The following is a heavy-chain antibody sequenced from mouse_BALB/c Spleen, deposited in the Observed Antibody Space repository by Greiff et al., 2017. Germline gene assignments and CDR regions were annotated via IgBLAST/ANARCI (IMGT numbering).Heavy chain of an antibody. CDR3: ARLNGDYEAWFAY. J-gene: IGHJ3*01. D-gene: IGHD4-1*01. Sequence: QVQLQQSGAELARPGASVKLSCKASGYTFTSYWMQWVKQRPGQGLEWIGAIYPGDGDTRYTQKFKGKATLTADKSSSTAYMQLSSLASEDSAVYYCARLNGDYEAWFAYWGQGTLVTVSA. CDR1: GYTFTSYW. V-gene: IGHV1-87*01. CDR2: IYPGDGDT.